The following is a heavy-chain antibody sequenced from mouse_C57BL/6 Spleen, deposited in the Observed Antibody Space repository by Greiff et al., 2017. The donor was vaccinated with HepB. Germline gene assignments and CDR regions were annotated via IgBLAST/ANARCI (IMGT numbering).Heavy chain of an antibody. CDR2: IYPGSGNT. CDR1: GYTFTDYS. Sequence: QVTLKESGAELVRPGASVKLSCKASGYTFTDYSINWVKQRPGQGLEWIARIYPGSGNTYYNEKFKGKATLTAEKSSSTAYMQLSSLTSEDSAVYFCARSGYDYDRPYYFDYWGQGTTLTVSS. CDR3: ARSGYDYDRPYYFDY. D-gene: IGHD2-4*01. V-gene: IGHV1-76*01. J-gene: IGHJ2*01.